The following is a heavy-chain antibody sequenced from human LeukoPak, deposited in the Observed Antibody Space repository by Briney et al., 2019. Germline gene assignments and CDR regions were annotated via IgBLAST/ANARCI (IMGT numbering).Heavy chain of an antibody. D-gene: IGHD1-1*01. CDR1: GGTFSSYT. V-gene: IGHV1-69*02. CDR3: AKISTTGKRDFDY. Sequence: SVKVSCKASGGTFSSYTISWVRQAPGQGLEWMGRIIPILGIANYAQKFQGRVTITAGKSTSTAYMELSSLRSEDTAVYYCAKISTTGKRDFDYWGQGTLVTVSS. J-gene: IGHJ4*02. CDR2: IIPILGIA.